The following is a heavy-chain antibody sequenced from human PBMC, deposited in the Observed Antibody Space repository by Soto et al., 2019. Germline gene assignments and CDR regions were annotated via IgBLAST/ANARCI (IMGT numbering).Heavy chain of an antibody. D-gene: IGHD6-13*01. V-gene: IGHV1-3*01. CDR3: ARDGIAAAGTSWFDP. Sequence: FQGRVTITTDTSASTAYMELSSLRSEDTAVYYCARDGIAAAGTSWFDPWGPGTLVTVSS. J-gene: IGHJ5*02.